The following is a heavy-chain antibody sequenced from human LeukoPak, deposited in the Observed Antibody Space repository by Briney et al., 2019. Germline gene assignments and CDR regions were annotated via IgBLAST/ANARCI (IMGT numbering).Heavy chain of an antibody. CDR2: INHSGST. J-gene: IGHJ3*02. CDR1: GGSISSDGSY. CDR3: ARGSVNFDI. V-gene: IGHV4-34*01. Sequence: SETLSLTCTVSGGSISSDGSYWSWIRQPPGKGLEWIGEINHSGSTNYNPSLKSRVTISVDTSKNQFSLKLSSVTAADTAVYYCARGSVNFDIWGQGTMVTVSS.